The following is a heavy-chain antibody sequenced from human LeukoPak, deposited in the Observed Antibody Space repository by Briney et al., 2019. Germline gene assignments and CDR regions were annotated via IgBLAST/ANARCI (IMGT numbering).Heavy chain of an antibody. Sequence: GGSLRLSCAASEFTFTNYAMSWVRQAPGKGLEWVSGISDIGDITYYADSVKGRFTISRDNSKNTLYLQMNSLRAEDTAVYYCAKDQTSQNPFDYWGQGTLVTVSS. CDR3: AKDQTSQNPFDY. CDR1: EFTFTNYA. V-gene: IGHV3-23*01. CDR2: ISDIGDIT. J-gene: IGHJ4*02. D-gene: IGHD6-6*01.